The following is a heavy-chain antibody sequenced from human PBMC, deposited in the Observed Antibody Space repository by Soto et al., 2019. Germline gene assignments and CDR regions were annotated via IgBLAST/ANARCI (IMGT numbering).Heavy chain of an antibody. CDR1: GYTFTSYA. J-gene: IGHJ4*02. V-gene: IGHV1-3*01. CDR2: INAGNGNK. Sequence: ASVKVSCKASGYTFTSYAMHWVRQAPGQRLEWMGWINAGNGNKKYSQKFQGRVTITRDTSASTAYMELSSLRSEDTAVYYCARGVTTVTDFGYWGQGTLVTVSS. D-gene: IGHD4-4*01. CDR3: ARGVTTVTDFGY.